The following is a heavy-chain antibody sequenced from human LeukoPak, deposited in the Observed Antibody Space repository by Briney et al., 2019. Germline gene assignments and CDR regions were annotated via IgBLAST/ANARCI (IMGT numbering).Heavy chain of an antibody. CDR2: INSDGSTI. CDR1: GFTFSTYW. J-gene: IGHJ4*02. Sequence: PGGSLRLSCAASGFTFSTYWMHWVRQAPGKGLVWVSRINSDGSTINSADSVKGRLTISRDNAKNTLYLQLNSLGVEDTAVYYCATAGQYRFDNWGQGTLVTVSS. D-gene: IGHD2-2*01. V-gene: IGHV3-74*01. CDR3: ATAGQYRFDN.